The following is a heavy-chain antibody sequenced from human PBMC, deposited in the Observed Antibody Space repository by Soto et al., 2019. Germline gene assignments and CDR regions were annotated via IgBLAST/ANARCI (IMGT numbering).Heavy chain of an antibody. V-gene: IGHV1-24*01. J-gene: IGHJ6*03. CDR1: GYTLTELS. CDR3: ATQNYDFWSGPTRSYYYMDV. Sequence: ASVKVSCKVSGYTLTELSMHWVRQAPGKGLEWMGGFDPEDGETIYAQKFQGRVTMTEDTSTDTAYMELSSLRSEDTAVYYCATQNYDFWSGPTRSYYYMDVWGKGTTVPGPS. D-gene: IGHD3-3*01. CDR2: FDPEDGET.